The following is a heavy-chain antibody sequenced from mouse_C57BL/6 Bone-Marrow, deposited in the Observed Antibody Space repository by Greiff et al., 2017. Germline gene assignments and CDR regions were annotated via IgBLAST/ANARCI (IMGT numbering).Heavy chain of an antibody. D-gene: IGHD1-1*01. J-gene: IGHJ1*03. CDR3: ARSGVYGSSLYWYFDV. Sequence: QVQLQQPGTELVKPGASVKLSCKASGYTFTSYWMHWVKQRPGQGLEWIGNITPNNGGSNYNEKFKNKATLTVDKSSSTTYMQLSSLTSEDSAVYFCARSGVYGSSLYWYFDVWGTGTTVTVSS. CDR1: GYTFTSYW. V-gene: IGHV1-53*01. CDR2: ITPNNGGS.